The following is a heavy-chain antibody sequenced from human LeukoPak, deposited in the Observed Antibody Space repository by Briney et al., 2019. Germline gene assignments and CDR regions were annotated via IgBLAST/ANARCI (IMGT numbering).Heavy chain of an antibody. Sequence: GGSLRLSCTASGFTFSTYAMQWVRQAPGKGLEYVSSISRSGGGTYYADSVKGRFTISRDNSKNTLYLQMGSLTTEDMAVYYCARDACGGTCYTQPPDYWGQGTLVTVSS. V-gene: IGHV3-64*02. CDR1: GFTFSTYA. CDR2: ISRSGGGT. D-gene: IGHD2-21*01. J-gene: IGHJ4*02. CDR3: ARDACGGTCYTQPPDY.